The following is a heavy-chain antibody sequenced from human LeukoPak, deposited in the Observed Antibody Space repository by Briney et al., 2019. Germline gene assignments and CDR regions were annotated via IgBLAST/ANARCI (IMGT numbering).Heavy chain of an antibody. Sequence: SETLSLTCAVYGGSFSGYYWSWIRQPPGKGLEWIGEINHSGSTNYNPSLKSRVTISVDTSKNQFSLKLSSVTAADTAVYYCARGHYGGSNYFDYWGQGTLVTVSS. V-gene: IGHV4-34*01. J-gene: IGHJ4*02. D-gene: IGHD4-23*01. CDR2: INHSGST. CDR3: ARGHYGGSNYFDY. CDR1: GGSFSGYY.